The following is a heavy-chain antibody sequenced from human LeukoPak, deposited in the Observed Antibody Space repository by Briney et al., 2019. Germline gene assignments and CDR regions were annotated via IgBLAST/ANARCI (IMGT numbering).Heavy chain of an antibody. D-gene: IGHD1-26*01. Sequence: GGSLRLSCAASGFTFSSYGMSWVRQAPGKGLEWVSAISGSGSSTYYAASVKGRFTISRDNSKNTLYLQMNSLRPEDTAVYYCARDPYSGSYGDYYYYYMDVWGKGTTVTISS. V-gene: IGHV3-23*01. CDR1: GFTFSSYG. CDR3: ARDPYSGSYGDYYYYYMDV. J-gene: IGHJ6*03. CDR2: ISGSGSST.